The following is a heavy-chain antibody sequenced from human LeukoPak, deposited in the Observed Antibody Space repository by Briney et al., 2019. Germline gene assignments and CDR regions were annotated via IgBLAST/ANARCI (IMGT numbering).Heavy chain of an antibody. CDR3: AKKVVVGATSPYSDFQD. CDR2: ISGSGVTT. D-gene: IGHD1-26*01. V-gene: IGHV3-23*01. CDR1: GFTFTSYN. J-gene: IGHJ1*01. Sequence: GGSLRLSCAASGFTFTSYNMDWVRQAPGKGLEWVSAISGSGVTTHYAGSVKGRFSISRDNSKNTLYLQMNSLRAEDTALYYCAKKVVVGATSPYSDFQDWGQGTLVTVSS.